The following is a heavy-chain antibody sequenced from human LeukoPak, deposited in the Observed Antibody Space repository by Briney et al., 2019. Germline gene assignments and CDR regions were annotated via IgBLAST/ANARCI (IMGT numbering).Heavy chain of an antibody. CDR2: IYYSGNT. Sequence: PSETLSLTCTVSGDSISSSDYYWGWIRQPPGRGLEWIGSIYYSGNTYYNPSLKSRVTISVDTSKNQFSLKVSSVTAADTAVYYCARRRTATVDFDYWGQGILVTVSA. J-gene: IGHJ4*02. V-gene: IGHV4-39*01. CDR1: GDSISSSDYY. D-gene: IGHD4-23*01. CDR3: ARRRTATVDFDY.